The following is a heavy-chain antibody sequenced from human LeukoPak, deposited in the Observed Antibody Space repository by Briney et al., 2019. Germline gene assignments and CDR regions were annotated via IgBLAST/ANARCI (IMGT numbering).Heavy chain of an antibody. CDR3: ARADSTLYGGYRGYFDP. V-gene: IGHV1-69*04. J-gene: IGHJ5*02. Sequence: ASVKVSCKASGGIFNTFVISWVRQAPGQGLELMGRIIPLLGLADYAQNFQGRVTITADKSTSTAYMELSSLRSEDTAVYYCARADSTLYGGYRGYFDPWGQGTLVTVSS. CDR1: GGIFNTFV. CDR2: IIPLLGLA. D-gene: IGHD4-17*01.